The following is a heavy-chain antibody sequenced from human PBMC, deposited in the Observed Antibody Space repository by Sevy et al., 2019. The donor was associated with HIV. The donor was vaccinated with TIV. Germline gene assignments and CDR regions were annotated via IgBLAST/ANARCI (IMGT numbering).Heavy chain of an antibody. CDR1: GFTFSSYG. V-gene: IGHV3-30*03. CDR3: ASKPKELFLGAFDI. D-gene: IGHD3-10*01. J-gene: IGHJ3*02. Sequence: GGSLRLSCAASGFTFSSYGMHWVRQAPGKGLEWVAVISYDGSNKYYVDSVKGRFTISRDNSKNTLYLQMNSLRAEDTAVYYCASKPKELFLGAFDIWGQGTMVTVSS. CDR2: ISYDGSNK.